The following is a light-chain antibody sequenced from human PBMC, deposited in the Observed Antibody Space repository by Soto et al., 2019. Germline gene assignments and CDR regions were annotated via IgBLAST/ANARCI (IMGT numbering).Light chain of an antibody. CDR1: QSVTRDY. V-gene: IGKV3-20*01. CDR3: QQYGSSPIT. J-gene: IGKJ5*01. CDR2: GAS. Sequence: VLTRSPDTLSLSPGGRATLSCRASQSVTRDYLGWYQQTPGQAPRLLIFGASSRATGIPDRFTGSGSGTDFTLTISRVEPEDFAVYYCQQYGSSPITFGQGTRLEIK.